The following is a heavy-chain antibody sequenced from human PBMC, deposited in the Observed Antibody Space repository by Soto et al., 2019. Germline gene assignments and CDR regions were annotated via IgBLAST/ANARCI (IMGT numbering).Heavy chain of an antibody. CDR2: FDPEDGET. CDR1: GYTLTELS. Sequence: ASVKVSCKVSGYTLTELSMHWVRQAPGKGLEWKGGFDPEDGETIYAQKFQGRVTMTEDTSTDTAYMELSSLRSEDTAVYYCVTVSYDFWSGYYPRGAFDIWGQGTMVTVSS. J-gene: IGHJ3*02. V-gene: IGHV1-24*01. D-gene: IGHD3-3*01. CDR3: VTVSYDFWSGYYPRGAFDI.